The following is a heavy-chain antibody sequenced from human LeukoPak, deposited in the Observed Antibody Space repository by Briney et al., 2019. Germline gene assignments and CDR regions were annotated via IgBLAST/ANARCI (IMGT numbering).Heavy chain of an antibody. CDR3: ATLALGGYDILTGLPTFDY. J-gene: IGHJ4*02. CDR2: IYYSGST. Sequence: PSETLSLTCTVSGGSISSSRYYWGWIRQPPGKGLEWIGSIYYSGSTYYNPSLKSRVTISVDTSKNQFSLKLSSVTAADTAVYYCATLALGGYDILTGLPTFDYWGQGTLVTVSS. D-gene: IGHD3-9*01. V-gene: IGHV4-39*01. CDR1: GGSISSSRYY.